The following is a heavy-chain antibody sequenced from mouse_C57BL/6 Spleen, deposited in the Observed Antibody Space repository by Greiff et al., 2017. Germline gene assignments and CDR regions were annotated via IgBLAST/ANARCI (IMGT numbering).Heavy chain of an antibody. Sequence: EVQLVESGGDLVKPGGSLKFSCAASGFTFSSYGMSWVRQTPDKRLEWVATISSGGSYTYYPDSVKGRFTISRDNAKNTLYLQRSRLTSEETAMYYCARQKVGYGKWYAMDYWGQGTSVTVSS. D-gene: IGHD2-2*01. J-gene: IGHJ4*01. V-gene: IGHV5-6*01. CDR2: ISSGGSYT. CDR1: GFTFSSYG. CDR3: ARQKVGYGKWYAMDY.